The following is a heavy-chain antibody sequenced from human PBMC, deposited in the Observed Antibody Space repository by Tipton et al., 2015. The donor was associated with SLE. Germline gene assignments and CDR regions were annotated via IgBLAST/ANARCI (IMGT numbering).Heavy chain of an antibody. D-gene: IGHD1-26*01. CDR2: IYYSGST. V-gene: IGHV4-39*07. CDR3: ARDEGGGSHAFDI. J-gene: IGHJ3*02. CDR1: GGSISSSSYY. Sequence: TLSLTCTVSGGSISSSSYYLGWIRQPPGKGLEWIGSIYYSGSTYYNPSLKSRVPISVDTSKNQFSLKLSSVTAADTAVYYCARDEGGGSHAFDIWGQGTMVTVSS.